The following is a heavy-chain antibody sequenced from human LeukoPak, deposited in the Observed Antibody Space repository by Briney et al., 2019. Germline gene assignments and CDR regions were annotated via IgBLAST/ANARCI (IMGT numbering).Heavy chain of an antibody. V-gene: IGHV1-69*02. CDR2: IIPILGIA. D-gene: IGHD1-26*01. CDR3: ASPDIVGAMSY. J-gene: IGHJ4*02. CDR1: GGTFTSYT. Sequence: ASVKVSCKASGGTFTSYTISWVRQAPGQPLEWMGRIIPILGIANYAQKFQGRVTITADTFNSTAYMDLRSLTSVDTAVSYCASPDIVGAMSYRGQGTLGTVSS.